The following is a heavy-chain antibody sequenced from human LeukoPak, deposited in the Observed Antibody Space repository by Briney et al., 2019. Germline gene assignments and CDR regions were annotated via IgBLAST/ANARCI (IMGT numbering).Heavy chain of an antibody. V-gene: IGHV3-7*01. CDR2: IKQDGSGK. Sequence: GGSPRLSCAASGFSFSSCWMIWVRQAPGKGLEWVANIKQDGSGKYYVDSVKGRFTISRDNAKNSVYLQMNSLRVEDTAVYYCARGLLWLFGGQGTLVTVSS. J-gene: IGHJ4*02. CDR1: GFSFSSCW. D-gene: IGHD3-10*01. CDR3: ARGLLWLF.